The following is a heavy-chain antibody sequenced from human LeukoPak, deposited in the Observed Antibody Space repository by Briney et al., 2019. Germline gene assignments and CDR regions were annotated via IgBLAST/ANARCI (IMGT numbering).Heavy chain of an antibody. V-gene: IGHV3-15*01. D-gene: IGHD1-26*01. Sequence: GGSLRLSCAASGFIFSNAWMSWVRQAPGKGLEWVGRIKSKTDGGTTDYAAPVTGRFTISRDDTKNTLYLQMNSLKTEDTAIYYCTMHGAFTGSYSGASWGQGTLVTVSS. CDR2: IKSKTDGGTT. J-gene: IGHJ5*02. CDR3: TMHGAFTGSYSGAS. CDR1: GFIFSNAW.